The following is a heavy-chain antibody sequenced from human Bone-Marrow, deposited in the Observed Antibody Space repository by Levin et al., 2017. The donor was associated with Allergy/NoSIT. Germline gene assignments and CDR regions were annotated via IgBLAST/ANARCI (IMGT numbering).Heavy chain of an antibody. Sequence: SETLSLTCTVSGGSISSSSYYWGWIRQPPGKGLEWIGSIYYSGSTYYNPSLKSRVTISVDTSKNQFSLKLSSVTAADTAVYYCARQKGLVVPAATANWFDPWGQGTLVTVSS. V-gene: IGHV4-39*01. D-gene: IGHD2-2*01. CDR2: IYYSGST. CDR3: ARQKGLVVPAATANWFDP. CDR1: GGSISSSSYY. J-gene: IGHJ5*02.